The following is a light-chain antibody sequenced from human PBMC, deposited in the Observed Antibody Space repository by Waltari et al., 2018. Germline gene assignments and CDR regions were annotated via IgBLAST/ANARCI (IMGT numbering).Light chain of an antibody. Sequence: AIQLTQSPSSLSAYVGDRVTITCRASQDISRAFAWYQQKPGDPPKLLIDDASSLQTGVPSRFSGSRSGTDFTLTISSLQSEDSANYYCQQFSNFPVIAFGQGTRLEIK. V-gene: IGKV1D-13*01. CDR3: QQFSNFPVIA. J-gene: IGKJ5*01. CDR1: QDISRA. CDR2: DAS.